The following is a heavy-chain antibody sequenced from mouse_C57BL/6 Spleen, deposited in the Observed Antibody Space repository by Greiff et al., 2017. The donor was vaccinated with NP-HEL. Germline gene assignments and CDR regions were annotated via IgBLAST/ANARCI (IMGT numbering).Heavy chain of an antibody. V-gene: IGHV5-17*01. Sequence: EVQLVESGGGLVKPGGSLKLSCAASGFTFSDYGMHWVRQAPEKGLEWVAYISSGSSTIYYADTVKGRFTISRDNAKNTLFLQRSSLRSEDTAMYYCARGNYPYYFDYWGQGTTLTVSS. J-gene: IGHJ2*01. CDR1: GFTFSDYG. CDR2: ISSGSSTI. D-gene: IGHD1-1*01. CDR3: ARGNYPYYFDY.